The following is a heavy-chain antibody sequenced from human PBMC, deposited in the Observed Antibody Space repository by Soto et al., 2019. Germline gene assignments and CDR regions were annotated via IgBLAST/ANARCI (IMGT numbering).Heavy chain of an antibody. CDR3: ARDGLTVTRTPNDAFDI. Sequence: EVQLVESGGGLVKPGGSLRLSCAASGFTFSSYSMNWVRQAPGKGLEWVSSISSSSSYIYYADSVKGRFTISRDNAKNSLYLQMNSLRAEDTAVYSFARDGLTVTRTPNDAFDIWGQGTMVTVSS. J-gene: IGHJ3*02. CDR1: GFTFSSYS. D-gene: IGHD4-17*01. CDR2: ISSSSSYI. V-gene: IGHV3-21*01.